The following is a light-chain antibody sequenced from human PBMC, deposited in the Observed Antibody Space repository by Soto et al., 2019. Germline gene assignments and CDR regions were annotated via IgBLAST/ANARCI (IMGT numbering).Light chain of an antibody. V-gene: IGLV4-69*01. CDR3: QTWGI. J-gene: IGLJ2*01. Sequence: QPVLTQSPSASASLGASVKLTCTLSSGHSSYAIAWHQQQPEKGPRYLMKVNSDGSHSKGDGIPDRFSGSSSGAERYLTISSLQSEDEADYYCQTWGIFGGGTKVTVL. CDR1: SGHSSYA. CDR2: VNSDGSH.